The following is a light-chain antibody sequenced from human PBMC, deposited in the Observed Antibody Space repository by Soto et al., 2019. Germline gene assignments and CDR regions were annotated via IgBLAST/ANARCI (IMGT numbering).Light chain of an antibody. J-gene: IGKJ5*01. Sequence: EIVLTQSPATLSLSPGERATLSCRASQSVNSFLAWYQQKPGQAPRLLIYDASNRATGIPARFSGSESETDFTLTISSLEPEDFAVYYCQQRSSWPVTFGQGTRLEIK. CDR2: DAS. CDR1: QSVNSF. V-gene: IGKV3-11*01. CDR3: QQRSSWPVT.